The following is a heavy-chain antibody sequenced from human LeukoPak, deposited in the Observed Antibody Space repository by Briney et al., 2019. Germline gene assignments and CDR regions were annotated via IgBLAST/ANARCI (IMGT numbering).Heavy chain of an antibody. D-gene: IGHD1-26*01. V-gene: IGHV5-51*01. CDR3: ARHYSGSYSGFDP. CDR1: GYIFTSYW. Sequence: GASLKISCKGSGYIFTSYWIGGVRQMPGRGLEGRGIIYPGDSDTRYRPSFQGHATIPAEKSISTAYLQWSSLKASDPAMYYCARHYSGSYSGFDPWGQGTLVTVSS. CDR2: IYPGDSDT. J-gene: IGHJ5*02.